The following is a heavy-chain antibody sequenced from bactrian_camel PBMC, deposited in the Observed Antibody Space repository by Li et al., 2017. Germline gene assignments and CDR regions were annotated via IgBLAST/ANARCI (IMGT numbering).Heavy chain of an antibody. CDR1: GVTSGRYC. J-gene: IGHJ4*01. CDR2: LRADEKT. CDR3: AAVKTYVRAVCPEYTN. Sequence: HVQLVESGGGSVQAGESLTLSCAVSGVTSGRYCLAWFRQGPGEDREEVARLRADEKTWYEDSVHGRFTISSDNAKITLTLQMNSLKPEDTAMYYCAAVKTYVRAVCPEYTNWGQGTQVTVS. D-gene: IGHD5*01. V-gene: IGHV3S55*01.